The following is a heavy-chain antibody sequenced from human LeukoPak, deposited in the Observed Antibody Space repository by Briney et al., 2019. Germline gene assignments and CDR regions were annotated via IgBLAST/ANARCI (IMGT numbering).Heavy chain of an antibody. CDR3: ARDRVAAAGTLDAFDI. CDR2: IIPIFGTA. J-gene: IGHJ3*02. CDR1: GGTFSSYA. Sequence: SVKVSCKASGGTFSSYAISWVRQAPGQGLEWMGGIIPIFGTANYAQKFQGRVTITADESTSTAYMELSSLRSEDTAVYYCARDRVAAAGTLDAFDIWGQGTMVTVSS. V-gene: IGHV1-69*13. D-gene: IGHD6-13*01.